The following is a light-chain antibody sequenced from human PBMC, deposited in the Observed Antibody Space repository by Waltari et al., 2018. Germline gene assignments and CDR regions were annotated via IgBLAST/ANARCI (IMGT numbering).Light chain of an antibody. CDR1: QTLLFVNGYAY. Sequence: DIVLIQSPLSLSVTPGEPASISCRSSQTLLFVNGYAYLDWYVQKPGQSPQRLITLVSSRAPGVPARFSGSGSGTDFTLEITRVEPEDVGIYYCMQALQPPLSFGGGTRVEI. V-gene: IGKV2-28*01. J-gene: IGKJ4*01. CDR2: LVS. CDR3: MQALQPPLS.